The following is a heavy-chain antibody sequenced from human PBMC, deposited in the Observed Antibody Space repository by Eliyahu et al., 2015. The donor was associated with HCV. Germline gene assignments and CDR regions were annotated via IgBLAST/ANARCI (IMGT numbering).Heavy chain of an antibody. CDR2: IYYSGST. D-gene: IGHD3-22*01. CDR1: GGSXSSSSYY. J-gene: IGHJ4*02. Sequence: QLQLQESGPGLVKPSETLSLXCTVSGGSXSSSSYYWGWIRQPPGKGLEWIGSIYYSGSTYYNPSLKSRVTISVDTSKNQFSLKLSSVTAADTAVYYCAVVVVDFDYWGQGTLVTVSS. CDR3: AVVVVDFDY. V-gene: IGHV4-39*01.